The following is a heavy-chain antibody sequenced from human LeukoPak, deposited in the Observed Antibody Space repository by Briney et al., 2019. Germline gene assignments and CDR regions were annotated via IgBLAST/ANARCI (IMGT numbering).Heavy chain of an antibody. V-gene: IGHV1-24*01. CDR1: GYTLTQLS. J-gene: IGHJ6*02. CDR3: ARTSSGWYGGYYYYGMDV. D-gene: IGHD6-19*01. Sequence: GASVKVSCKVSGYTLTQLSIHWVRQAPGKGLEWMGGFHPDDGETVYAQRFQGRVTMTEDTSTDTAYMELSSLRSEDTAVYYCARTSSGWYGGYYYYGMDVWGQGTTVTVSS. CDR2: FHPDDGET.